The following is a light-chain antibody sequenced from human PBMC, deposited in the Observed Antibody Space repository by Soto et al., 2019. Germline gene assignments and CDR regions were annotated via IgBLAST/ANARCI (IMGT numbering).Light chain of an antibody. CDR3: QQYENYWP. CDR1: QPISSW. Sequence: DIQMTQSPPTLSASVGDIVTITCRASQPISSWLAWYHQKPGKAPKLLIYDASNLESGFPSRFSGSGSGTEFTSTISSLQPEDFGIYYCQQYENYWPFGQGTKVESK. V-gene: IGKV1-5*01. CDR2: DAS. J-gene: IGKJ1*01.